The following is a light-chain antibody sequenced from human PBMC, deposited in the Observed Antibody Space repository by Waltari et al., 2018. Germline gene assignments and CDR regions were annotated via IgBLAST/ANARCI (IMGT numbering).Light chain of an antibody. J-gene: IGKJ5*01. CDR3: QQYNNWQIT. V-gene: IGKV3-15*01. Sequence: EVVMTQSPATLSVSPGERVTLSCRASQSVGYNLAWFQQQSGQAPRLLIYGASTRATDIPDRFSGSGSGTAFTLTISSLQSEDFANYYCQQYNNWQITFGQGTRLDLK. CDR2: GAS. CDR1: QSVGYN.